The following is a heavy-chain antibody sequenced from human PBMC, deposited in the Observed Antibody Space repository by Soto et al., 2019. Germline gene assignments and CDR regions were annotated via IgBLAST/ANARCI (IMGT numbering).Heavy chain of an antibody. D-gene: IGHD2-21*01. J-gene: IGHJ4*02. CDR1: GFTFSSFS. CDR2: ISSGSGTI. V-gene: IGHV3-48*01. CDR3: ASYSAWAFDY. Sequence: EVQVVESGGGLVQPGGSLRLSCAASGFTFSSFSMNWVRQAPGKGLEWISNISSGSGTIDYADSVKGRFTISRDNAKNSLFLQMNSLRVEDTAVYYCASYSAWAFDYWGQGPLVTVSS.